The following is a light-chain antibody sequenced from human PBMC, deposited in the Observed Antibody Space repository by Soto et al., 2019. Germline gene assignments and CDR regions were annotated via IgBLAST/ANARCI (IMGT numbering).Light chain of an antibody. CDR3: QHYNTYPWT. V-gene: IGKV1-5*03. J-gene: IGKJ1*01. CDR2: KAS. CDR1: QSISSW. Sequence: DIQMTQSPSTLSASVGDRVTVTCRASQSISSWLAWYQQKAGKAPKLLIYKASALESGVPSRFSGSGSGTEFTLTISSLEPEDFATSYCQHYNTYPWTFGQGTKVEIK.